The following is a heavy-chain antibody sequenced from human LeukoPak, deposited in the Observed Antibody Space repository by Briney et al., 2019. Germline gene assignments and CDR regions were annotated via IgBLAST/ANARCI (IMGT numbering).Heavy chain of an antibody. Sequence: GASVKVSCTASGYTFIAYHMHWVRQAPGQGLEWMGRIHPSSGATNYAQRFQGRVTLTRDTSINTAYMELSRLTSDVMAVYYCARDLPFEDWGQGTLVTVSS. CDR2: IHPSSGAT. D-gene: IGHD2/OR15-2a*01. J-gene: IGHJ4*02. V-gene: IGHV1-2*06. CDR3: ARDLPFED. CDR1: GYTFIAYH.